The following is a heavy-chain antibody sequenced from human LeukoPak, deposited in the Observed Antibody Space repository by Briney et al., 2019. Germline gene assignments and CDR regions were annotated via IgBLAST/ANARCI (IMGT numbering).Heavy chain of an antibody. CDR1: GFTFDDYA. J-gene: IGHJ4*02. V-gene: IGHV3-9*01. D-gene: IGHD3-10*01. CDR3: AKSDLWFGELLGY. CDR2: ISWNSGSI. Sequence: SLSLSCAVSGFTFDDYAMHWVRQAPGKGLEWVSGISWNSGSIGYADSVKGRFTISRDNAKNSLYLQMNSLRAEDTALYYCAKSDLWFGELLGYWGQGTLVTVSS.